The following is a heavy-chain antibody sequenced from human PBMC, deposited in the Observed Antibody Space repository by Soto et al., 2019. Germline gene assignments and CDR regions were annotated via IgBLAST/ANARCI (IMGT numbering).Heavy chain of an antibody. D-gene: IGHD2-2*02. CDR2: INPSGRST. V-gene: IGHV1-46*01. J-gene: IGHJ6*02. CDR3: ARGRTFDNTRRHTMDV. CDR1: GYTFSNYY. Sequence: ASVKVSCKASGYTFSNYYMYWVRQAPGQGLECMGVINPSGRSTTYAQKFQGRVTMTRDTSTSTVYMELSSLRSEDTAVYYCARGRTFDNTRRHTMDVWGQGTTVTAP.